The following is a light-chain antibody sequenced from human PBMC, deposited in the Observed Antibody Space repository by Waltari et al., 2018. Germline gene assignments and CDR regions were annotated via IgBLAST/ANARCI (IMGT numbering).Light chain of an antibody. V-gene: IGKV1-39*01. CDR3: LGFT. CDR1: QSISSY. CDR2: AAS. Sequence: DIQMTQSPSSLSASVGDRVTITCRASQSISSYLNWYQQKPGKAPKLLIYAASSLQSGVPSRFSGSGSGTDFTLTISSLQPEDFATYYCLGFTFGPGTKVDIK. J-gene: IGKJ3*01.